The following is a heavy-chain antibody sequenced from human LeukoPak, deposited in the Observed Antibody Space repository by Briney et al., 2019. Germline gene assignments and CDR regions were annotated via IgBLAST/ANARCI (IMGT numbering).Heavy chain of an antibody. Sequence: GGSLRLSCAASGFTFSDYYMSWIRQAPGKGLEWVSYISSSGSTIYYADSVKGRFTISRDNAKNSLYLQMNSLRAEDTAVYYCAREPNYYDSSGYVDDYWGQGTLVTVSS. D-gene: IGHD3-22*01. V-gene: IGHV3-11*01. CDR3: AREPNYYDSSGYVDDY. CDR1: GFTFSDYY. J-gene: IGHJ4*02. CDR2: ISSSGSTI.